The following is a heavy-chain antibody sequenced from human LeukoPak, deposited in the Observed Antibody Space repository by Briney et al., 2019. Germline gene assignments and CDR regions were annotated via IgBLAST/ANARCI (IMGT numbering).Heavy chain of an antibody. D-gene: IGHD6-6*01. Sequence: ASETLSLTCTVSGGSISSSPYFWDWIRQPPGKGLEWIGTVYYSGTTYYTPSLKSRVTVSVDTSNNQFSLRLTSVTAADTAVYYCARQVEYSRPQYYYGMDVWGQGTTVTVSS. J-gene: IGHJ6*02. CDR1: GGSISSSPYF. V-gene: IGHV4-39*01. CDR2: VYYSGTT. CDR3: ARQVEYSRPQYYYGMDV.